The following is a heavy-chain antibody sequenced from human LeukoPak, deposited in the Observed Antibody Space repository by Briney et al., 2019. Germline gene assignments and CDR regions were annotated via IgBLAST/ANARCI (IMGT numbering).Heavy chain of an antibody. D-gene: IGHD3-10*01. Sequence: SETLSLTCTASGGSISSSSYYWGWIRQPPGKGLEWIGSIYYSGSTYYNPSLKSRVTISVDTSKNQFSLKLSSVTAADTAVYYCARESRLDYYGSGKKPKFDYWGQGTLVTVSS. J-gene: IGHJ4*02. CDR3: ARESRLDYYGSGKKPKFDY. V-gene: IGHV4-39*07. CDR2: IYYSGST. CDR1: GGSISSSSYY.